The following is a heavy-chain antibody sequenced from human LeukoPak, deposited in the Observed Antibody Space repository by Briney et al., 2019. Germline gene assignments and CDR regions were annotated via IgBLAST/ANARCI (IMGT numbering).Heavy chain of an antibody. D-gene: IGHD6-13*01. CDR3: ARRAAAVYYYMDV. CDR2: ISWNSGSI. Sequence: GRSLRLSCAASGFTFDDYAMHWVRQAPGKGLEWVSGISWNSGSIGYADSVKGRFTISRDNAKNSLYLQMNSLRAEDTAVYYCARRAAAVYYYMDVWGKGTTVTVSS. J-gene: IGHJ6*03. V-gene: IGHV3-9*01. CDR1: GFTFDDYA.